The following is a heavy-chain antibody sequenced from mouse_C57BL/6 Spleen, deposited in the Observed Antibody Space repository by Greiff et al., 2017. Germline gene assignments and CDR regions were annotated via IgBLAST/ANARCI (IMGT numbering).Heavy chain of an antibody. V-gene: IGHV1-26*01. CDR2: INPNNGGT. CDR3: ARFITTVVDAMDY. J-gene: IGHJ4*01. D-gene: IGHD1-1*01. CDR1: GYTFTDYY. Sequence: VQLQQSGPELVKPGASVKISCKASGYTFTDYYMNWVKQSHGKSLEWIGDINPNNGGTSYNQKFKGKATLTVDKSSRTAYMELRSLTSEDSAVYYCARFITTVVDAMDYWGQGTSVTVSS.